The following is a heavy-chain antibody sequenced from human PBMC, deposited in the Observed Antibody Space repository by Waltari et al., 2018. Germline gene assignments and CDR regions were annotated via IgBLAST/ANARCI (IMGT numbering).Heavy chain of an antibody. D-gene: IGHD1-26*01. CDR2: IQPDGGDK. Sequence: QVHLVESGGGVVQPGGSRRLSCAACGFGFRAHAMYWVRQAPGKGLEWVAHIQPDGGDKFYGDSVKGRFSISRDDSRNTLFLQMNSLRDEDTAVYYCAKDLKGAWTIDYWGQGTLVTVSS. J-gene: IGHJ4*02. V-gene: IGHV3-30*02. CDR3: AKDLKGAWTIDY. CDR1: GFGFRAHA.